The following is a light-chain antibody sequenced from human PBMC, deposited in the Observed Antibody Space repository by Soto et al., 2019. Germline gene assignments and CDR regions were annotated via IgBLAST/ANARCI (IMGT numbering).Light chain of an antibody. CDR2: NAD. Sequence: DIQMTQSPSTLSASVGDRVTITCRASQDINRWLAWYQQKPGKAPKILIYNADILESGVPSRFSGSGYGTEFILTISSLQPDDFATYYCQQFSLYWAFGQGTKVEIK. J-gene: IGKJ1*01. V-gene: IGKV1-5*01. CDR1: QDINRW. CDR3: QQFSLYWA.